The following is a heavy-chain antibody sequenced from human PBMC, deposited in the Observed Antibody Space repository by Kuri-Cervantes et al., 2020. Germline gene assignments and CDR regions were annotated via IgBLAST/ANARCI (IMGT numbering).Heavy chain of an antibody. CDR2: IWYDGSNK. CDR3: ARGSGSAIFDI. CDR1: GFTFSSYG. D-gene: IGHD3-3*01. Sequence: GESLRLSCAASGFTFSSYGMHWVRQAPGKGMEWVAVIWYDGSNKYYADSVKGRFTISRDNSKNTLYLQMNSLRAEDTAVYYCARGSGSAIFDIWGQGAMVTVSS. J-gene: IGHJ3*02. V-gene: IGHV3-33*01.